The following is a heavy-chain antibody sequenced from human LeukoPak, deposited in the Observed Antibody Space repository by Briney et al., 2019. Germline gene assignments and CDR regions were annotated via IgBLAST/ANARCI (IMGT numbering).Heavy chain of an antibody. J-gene: IGHJ6*03. Sequence: GGSLRLSCAASGFTFSSYWMSWVRQAPGKGLEWVANIKQDGSEKYYVDSVKGRFTISRDNAKNSLYLQMNSLRAEDTAVYYCARVKGDSSGWYFGEYYYYYMDVWGKGTTVTVSS. V-gene: IGHV3-7*01. CDR3: ARVKGDSSGWYFGEYYYYYMDV. CDR1: GFTFSSYW. CDR2: IKQDGSEK. D-gene: IGHD6-19*01.